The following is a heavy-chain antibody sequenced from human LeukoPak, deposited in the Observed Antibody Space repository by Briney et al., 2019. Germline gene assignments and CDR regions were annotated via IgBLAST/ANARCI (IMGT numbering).Heavy chain of an antibody. CDR3: ARGEYSSSSVDY. D-gene: IGHD6-6*01. CDR2: ISSSGSTI. V-gene: IGHV3-48*04. CDR1: GFTFSSYS. Sequence: GGSLRLSCAASGFTFSSYSMNWVRQAPGKGLEWVSYISSSGSTIYYADSVKGRFTISRDNAKNSLYLQMNSLRAEDTAVYYCARGEYSSSSVDYWGQGTLVTVSS. J-gene: IGHJ4*02.